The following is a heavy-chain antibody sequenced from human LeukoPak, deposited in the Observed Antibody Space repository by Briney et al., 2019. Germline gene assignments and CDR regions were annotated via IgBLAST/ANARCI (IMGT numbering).Heavy chain of an antibody. D-gene: IGHD1-7*01. V-gene: IGHV3-13*01. CDR2: IGTVGDT. CDR1: GFTFSLYD. J-gene: IGHJ3*02. CDR3: TRDLREGTTPDASDI. Sequence: GGSLRLSCAASGFTFSLYDMHWVRQATGKSLEWVSGIGTVGDTYYADSVKGRFTVSGENAKNSLSLQMDSLRAGDTAVHYCTRDLREGTTPDASDIWGQGTMVTVSS.